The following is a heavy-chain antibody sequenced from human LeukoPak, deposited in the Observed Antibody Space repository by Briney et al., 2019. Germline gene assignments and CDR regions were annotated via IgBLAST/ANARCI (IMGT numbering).Heavy chain of an antibody. D-gene: IGHD3-16*01. CDR2: ISRSGSTK. CDR1: GFTFSDYD. CDR3: ARDRGGDY. J-gene: IGHJ4*02. V-gene: IGHV3-11*01. Sequence: GGSLRLSCAASGFTFSDYDMRWIRQAPGKGLEWVSSISRSGSTKYYADSVKGRFTISRDNAKNSLFLQMNSLRAEDTAVYYCARDRGGDYWGQGTLVTVSS.